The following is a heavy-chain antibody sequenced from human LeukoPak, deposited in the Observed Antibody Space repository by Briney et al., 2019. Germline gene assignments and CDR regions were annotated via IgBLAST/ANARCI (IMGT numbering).Heavy chain of an antibody. CDR1: GGSFSGYY. V-gene: IGHV4-34*01. CDR2: INHSGST. Sequence: SETLSLTCAVYGGSFSGYYWSWIRQPPGKGLEWIGEINHSGSTSYNPSLKSRVTIPVDTSKNQFSLKLSSVTAADTAVYYCARDGGRDSGSYYEDYWGQGTLVTASS. D-gene: IGHD1-26*01. J-gene: IGHJ4*02. CDR3: ARDGGRDSGSYYEDY.